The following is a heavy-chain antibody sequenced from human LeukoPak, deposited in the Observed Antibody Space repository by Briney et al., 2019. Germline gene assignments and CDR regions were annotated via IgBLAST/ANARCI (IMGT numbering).Heavy chain of an antibody. CDR3: ARHFSSYSSSSRLAY. D-gene: IGHD6-13*01. CDR1: GYSFTSYW. V-gene: IGHV5-10-1*01. J-gene: IGHJ4*02. CDR2: IDPSDSYT. Sequence: ESLKISCKGSGYSFTSYWISWVRQMPGKGLEWMGRIDPSDSYTNYSPSFQGHVTISADKSITTAYPQWSSLKASDTAMYYCARHFSSYSSSSRLAYWGQGTLVTVSS.